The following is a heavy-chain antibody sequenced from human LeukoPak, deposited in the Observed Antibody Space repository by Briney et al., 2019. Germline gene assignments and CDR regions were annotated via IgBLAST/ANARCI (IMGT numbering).Heavy chain of an antibody. CDR2: FKTNSGQV. Sequence: GGSLRLSCVASGFTFSDYAMSWVRQAPGKGLEWVSTFKTNSGQVYYAESVRGRFTISRVNSKNTVYLEMSSLRAEDTALYFCARSVPDYTRFDYWGQGALVTVSS. CDR3: ARSVPDYTRFDY. CDR1: GFTFSDYA. J-gene: IGHJ4*02. V-gene: IGHV3-23*01. D-gene: IGHD4-11*01.